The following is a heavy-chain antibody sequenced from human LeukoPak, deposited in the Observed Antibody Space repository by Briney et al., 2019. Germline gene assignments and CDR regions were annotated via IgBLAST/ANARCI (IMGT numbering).Heavy chain of an antibody. V-gene: IGHV3-74*01. Sequence: GGPLRLSCAASGFSFSSYLMHWVRQAPGKGLVWVSRVNRDGSVTGHADSVKGRFTISRDNARNTLYLQMNNLRVEDTAVYYCAREFYAGNDCWGQGTLVTVSS. CDR3: AREFYAGNDC. CDR1: GFSFSSYL. CDR2: VNRDGSVT. J-gene: IGHJ4*02. D-gene: IGHD5/OR15-5a*01.